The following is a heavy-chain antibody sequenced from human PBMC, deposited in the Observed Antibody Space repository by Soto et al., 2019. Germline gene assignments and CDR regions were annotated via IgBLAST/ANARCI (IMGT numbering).Heavy chain of an antibody. CDR2: IIPILGIA. CDR1: GGTFSSYT. J-gene: IGHJ4*02. V-gene: IGHV1-69*02. CDR3: ASTPDGKLELRWNHFDY. D-gene: IGHD1-7*01. Sequence: QVQLVQSGAEVKKPGSSVKVSCKASGGTFSSYTISWVRQAPGQGLEWMGRIIPILGIANYAQKFQGRVTITADKSTSTAYMELSSLRSEDTAVYYCASTPDGKLELRWNHFDYWGQGTLVTVSS.